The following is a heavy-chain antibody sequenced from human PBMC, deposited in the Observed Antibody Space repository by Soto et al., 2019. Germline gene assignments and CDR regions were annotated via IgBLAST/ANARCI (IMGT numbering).Heavy chain of an antibody. Sequence: GESLKISCKGSGYSFTSYWISWVRQMPGKGLEWMGRIDPSDSYTNYSPSFQGHVTISADKSITTAYLQWSSLKASDTAIYYCARHGYGDYVPTPRISHFDYWGQGTLVTVSS. J-gene: IGHJ4*02. D-gene: IGHD4-17*01. CDR2: IDPSDSYT. V-gene: IGHV5-10-1*01. CDR3: ARHGYGDYVPTPRISHFDY. CDR1: GYSFTSYW.